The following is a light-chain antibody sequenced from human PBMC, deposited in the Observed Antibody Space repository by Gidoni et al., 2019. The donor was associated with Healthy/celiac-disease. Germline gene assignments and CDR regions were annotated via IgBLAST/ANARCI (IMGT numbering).Light chain of an antibody. J-gene: IGKJ2*01. CDR1: QSVSSY. CDR2: DAS. Sequence: EIVLTQSPATLSLSPGERATLSCRASQSVSSYLAWYQQKPGQAPRLLIYDASNRATGIPARFSGSGSGTDFTLTISSLEPEDFAVYYCQQRSNWPKDTFXXXTKLEIK. V-gene: IGKV3-11*01. CDR3: QQRSNWPKDT.